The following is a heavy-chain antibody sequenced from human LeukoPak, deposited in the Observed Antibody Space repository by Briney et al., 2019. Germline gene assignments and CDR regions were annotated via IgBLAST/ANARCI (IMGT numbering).Heavy chain of an antibody. D-gene: IGHD3-10*01. CDR3: ARYEFGDLSDY. CDR2: IIPIFGTA. V-gene: IGHV1-69*05. J-gene: IGHJ4*02. Sequence: SVKVSCKASGGTFSSYAISWVRQAPGQGLEWMGGIIPIFGTANYAQKLQGRVTMTTDTSKSTAYMGLRSLSSDGKAVYYCARYEFGDLSDYWGQGTLVTVSS. CDR1: GGTFSSYA.